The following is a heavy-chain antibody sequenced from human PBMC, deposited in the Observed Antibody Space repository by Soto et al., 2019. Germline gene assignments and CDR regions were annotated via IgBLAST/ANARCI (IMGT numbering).Heavy chain of an antibody. V-gene: IGHV5-51*01. Sequence: PGESLKISCKGSGYSFTSYWIGWVRQMPGKGLEWMGIIYPGDSDTRYSPSFQGQVTISADKSISTAYLQWSSLKASDTAMYYCARGGRGYSYGFSFDPWGQGTLVTVSS. J-gene: IGHJ5*02. CDR3: ARGGRGYSYGFSFDP. CDR2: IYPGDSDT. D-gene: IGHD5-18*01. CDR1: GYSFTSYW.